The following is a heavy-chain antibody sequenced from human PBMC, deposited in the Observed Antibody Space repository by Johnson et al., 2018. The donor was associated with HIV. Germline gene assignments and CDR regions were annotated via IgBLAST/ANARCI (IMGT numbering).Heavy chain of an antibody. V-gene: IGHV3-23*04. CDR1: GFTFSSYA. Sequence: VQLVESGGGLVQPGGSLRLSCAASGFTFSSYAMSWVRQAPGKGLEWVSAISGSGGSTYYADSVKGRFTISRDNSKNTLYLQMNSLRAEDTAVYYCAKYHDYYDSSGSAFDIWGQGTMVTVSS. J-gene: IGHJ3*02. D-gene: IGHD3-22*01. CDR3: AKYHDYYDSSGSAFDI. CDR2: ISGSGGST.